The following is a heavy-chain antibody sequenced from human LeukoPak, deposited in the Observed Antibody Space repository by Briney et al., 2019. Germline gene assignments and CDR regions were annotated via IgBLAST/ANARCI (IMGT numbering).Heavy chain of an antibody. CDR1: DDSISGYY. CDR3: ARRFRTGGNLHHDAYDI. Sequence: PSETLSLTCTASDDSISGYYWGWIRQPPGKGLEWIGHIYSIGGPTCSPSLQSRVSISVDTSKNQFSLQLSPVTAADTAVYYCARRFRTGGNLHHDAYDIWGRGTVVAVSS. J-gene: IGHJ3*02. V-gene: IGHV4-4*09. CDR2: IYSIGGP. D-gene: IGHD3-16*01.